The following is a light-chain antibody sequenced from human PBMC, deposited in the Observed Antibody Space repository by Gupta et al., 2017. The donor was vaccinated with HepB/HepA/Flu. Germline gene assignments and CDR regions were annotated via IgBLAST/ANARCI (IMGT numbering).Light chain of an antibody. CDR2: DAS. CDR3: QQHNDWPPWT. CDR1: RSISNN. J-gene: IGKJ1*01. Sequence: EIVMTQSPATLSVSPGDRATLSCRASRSISNNLAWYQQKRVQPPRLVIYDASTRATGIPARFSGSGSGTDFTLTISSLQSEDFAVYYCQQHNDWPPWTFGQGTKVEVK. V-gene: IGKV3-15*01.